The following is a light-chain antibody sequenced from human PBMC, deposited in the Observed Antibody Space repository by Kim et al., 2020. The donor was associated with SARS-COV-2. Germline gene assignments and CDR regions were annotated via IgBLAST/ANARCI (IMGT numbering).Light chain of an antibody. CDR1: SDDIDFYNY. CDR3: CSYTPSSTWV. CDR2: DVY. Sequence: QSALTQPASVSGSPGQSITISCSGTSDDIDFYNYVSWYQQYPGKAPKLIIFDVYKRPSGVSDRLAGSKSGDTASLTISGLQDEDEAHYYCCSYTPSSTWVFGGGPKVTV. V-gene: IGLV2-14*03. J-gene: IGLJ3*02.